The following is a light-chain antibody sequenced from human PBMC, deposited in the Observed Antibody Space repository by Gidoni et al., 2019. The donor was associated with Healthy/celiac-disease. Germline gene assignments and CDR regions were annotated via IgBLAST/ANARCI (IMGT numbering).Light chain of an antibody. V-gene: IGKV1-9*01. CDR2: AAS. CDR1: QGISSY. Sequence: DIQSTQSPSFLSASVGDRVTITCRASQGISSYLAWYQQKPGKAPKLLIYAASTLQRGVPSRFSGSGSGTEFTLTISSLQPEDFATYYCQQLNSYPWTFXQXTKVEIK. J-gene: IGKJ1*01. CDR3: QQLNSYPWT.